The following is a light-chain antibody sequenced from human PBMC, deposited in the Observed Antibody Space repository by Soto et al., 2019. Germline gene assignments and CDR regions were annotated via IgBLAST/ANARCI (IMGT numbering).Light chain of an antibody. J-gene: IGKJ1*01. CDR3: QQYYSTPQT. V-gene: IGKV4-1*01. CDR2: WAS. CDR1: QSVLYSSNNKNY. Sequence: DIVMTQSPDSLAVSLGERATINCKSSQSVLYSSNNKNYLAWYKQKTGQPPRLLIFWASTRESGVPGRFSGSGSATDFTPTISTLQAEDVAVYYCQQYYSTPQTFGQGTKVEIK.